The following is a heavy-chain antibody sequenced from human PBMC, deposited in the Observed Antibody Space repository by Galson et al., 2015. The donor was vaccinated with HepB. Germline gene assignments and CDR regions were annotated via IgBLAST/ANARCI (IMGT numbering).Heavy chain of an antibody. CDR2: ISYDGSNE. Sequence: SLRLSCAASGFTFSSHGMHWVRQAPGKGLEWVAVISYDGSNEYYADSVKGRFIISRNNSKNTLYLQMNSLRVEDTAVYYCAKDRQWLVMGYYYGMDVWGQGTTVTVSS. V-gene: IGHV3-30*18. D-gene: IGHD6-19*01. CDR1: GFTFSSHG. CDR3: AKDRQWLVMGYYYGMDV. J-gene: IGHJ6*02.